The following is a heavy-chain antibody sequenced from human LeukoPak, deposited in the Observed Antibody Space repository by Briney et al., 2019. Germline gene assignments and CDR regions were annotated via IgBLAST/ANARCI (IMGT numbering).Heavy chain of an antibody. CDR2: VYFSGST. J-gene: IGHJ4*02. CDR3: ARHKSSGSYPLDY. V-gene: IGHV4-59*08. CDR1: GGXISTYF. Sequence: SETLSLTCTVSGGXISTYFCSWIRQPPGKRLEWIGHVYFSGSTNYNPSLESRVTISVDTSKNQFSLTLSSVTAADAAVYYCARHKSSGSYPLDYWGQGILVTVSS. D-gene: IGHD3-22*01.